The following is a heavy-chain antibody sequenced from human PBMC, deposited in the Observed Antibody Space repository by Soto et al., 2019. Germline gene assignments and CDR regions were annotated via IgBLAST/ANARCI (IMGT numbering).Heavy chain of an antibody. D-gene: IGHD6-13*01. V-gene: IGHV1-3*01. CDR2: INAGNGNT. CDR1: GYTFTSYA. J-gene: IGHJ4*02. Sequence: QVQLVQSGAEVKKSGASVKVSCKASGYTFTSYAMHWVRQAPGQRLEWMGWINAGNGNTKYSQKFQGRVTITRDTSASTAYMELSSLRSEDTAVYYCARDSDSSSWHYWGQGTLVTVSS. CDR3: ARDSDSSSWHY.